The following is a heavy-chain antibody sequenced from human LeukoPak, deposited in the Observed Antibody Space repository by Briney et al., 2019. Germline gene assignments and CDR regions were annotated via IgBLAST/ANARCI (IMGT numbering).Heavy chain of an antibody. CDR2: IYHSGST. J-gene: IGHJ4*02. D-gene: IGHD2-21*02. CDR3: ATRAREDLAYCGGDCFN. CDR1: GGSISSGGYS. V-gene: IGHV4-30-2*01. Sequence: SETLSLTCAVSGGSISSGGYSWGWLRQPPGRGLEWIGYIYHSGSTYYNPSLKSRVTISVDRSKNQFSLKLSSVTAADTAVYYCATRAREDLAYCGGDCFNWGQGTLVTVSS.